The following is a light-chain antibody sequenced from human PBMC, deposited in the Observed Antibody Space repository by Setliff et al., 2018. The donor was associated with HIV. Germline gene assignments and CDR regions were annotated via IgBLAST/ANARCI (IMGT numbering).Light chain of an antibody. V-gene: IGLV2-11*01. CDR1: SSNVGTYDY. CDR3: CSYAGSYTFV. Sequence: LTQPRSVSGPRGQSVTFSCTGASSNVGTYDYVSWYQQHPGKAPKLIIYGVSKRPSGAPARFSGFKSGTTASLTISGPQPEDEAEYYCCSYAGSYTFVFGPGTKVTVL. J-gene: IGLJ1*01. CDR2: GVS.